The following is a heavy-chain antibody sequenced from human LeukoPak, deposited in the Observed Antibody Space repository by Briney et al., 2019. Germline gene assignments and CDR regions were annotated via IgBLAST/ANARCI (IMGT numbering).Heavy chain of an antibody. Sequence: GGSLRLSCAASGFTFSTYAMAWARQAPGKGLEWVSSISSSSSYIYYADSVKGRFTISRDNAKNSLYLQMNSLRAEDTAVYYCARDSQWELTLDYWGQGTLVTVSS. CDR2: ISSSSSYI. CDR1: GFTFSTYA. D-gene: IGHD1-26*01. CDR3: ARDSQWELTLDY. J-gene: IGHJ4*02. V-gene: IGHV3-21*01.